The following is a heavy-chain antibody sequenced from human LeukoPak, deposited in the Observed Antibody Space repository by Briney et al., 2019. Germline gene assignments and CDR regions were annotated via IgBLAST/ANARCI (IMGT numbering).Heavy chain of an antibody. D-gene: IGHD2-8*01. V-gene: IGHV4-59*08. J-gene: IGHJ5*02. Sequence: PSQTLSPTCTVSAGFINNYYWSWIRQPPGKGLEWLGYIQYTGSTSYYPSVKSRVTISLERSRNQFFLRLSSVNPAAPAGYSSARHYFIRGVCRWFDAWGQGTLVSVSS. CDR3: ARHYFIRGVCRWFDA. CDR1: AGFINNYY. CDR2: IQYTGST.